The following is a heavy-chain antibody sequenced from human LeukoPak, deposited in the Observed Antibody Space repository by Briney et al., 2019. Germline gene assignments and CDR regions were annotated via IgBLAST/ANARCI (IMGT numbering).Heavy chain of an antibody. Sequence: PGGSLRLSCGTSGFTFRSYAMSWVRQAPGKGLDWVSGISGSGGSTYYADSVKGRFTISRDNSKNTLYLQMNSLRAEDTAVYYCAKVYSGYYGNFDYWGQGTLVTVSS. J-gene: IGHJ4*02. D-gene: IGHD3-22*01. V-gene: IGHV3-23*01. CDR1: GFTFRSYA. CDR2: ISGSGGST. CDR3: AKVYSGYYGNFDY.